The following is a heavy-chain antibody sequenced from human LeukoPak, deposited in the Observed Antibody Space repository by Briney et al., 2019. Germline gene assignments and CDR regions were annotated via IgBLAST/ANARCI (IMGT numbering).Heavy chain of an antibody. V-gene: IGHV4-59*08. CDR2: ISHSGST. J-gene: IGHJ4*02. D-gene: IGHD2/OR15-2a*01. CDR1: GGSXSNYY. Sequence: TLSLTCXXSGGSXSNYYWSWIRQPPGKGLEWIGYISHSGSTNYSPSLKSRVTISLDTSKNQFSLKLSSVTAADTAVYYCAGHHPRNTVDFWGQGTLVTVSS. CDR3: AGHHPRNTVDF.